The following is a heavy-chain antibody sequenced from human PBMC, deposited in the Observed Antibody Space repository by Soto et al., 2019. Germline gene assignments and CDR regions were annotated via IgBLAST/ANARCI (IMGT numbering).Heavy chain of an antibody. J-gene: IGHJ4*02. CDR1: GFTFSSYS. CDR3: AREWDYSNYSFDY. V-gene: IGHV3-21*01. D-gene: IGHD4-4*01. CDR2: ISSSSSYI. Sequence: GGSLRLSCAASGFTFSSYSMNWVRQAPGKGLEWVSSISSSSSYIYYADSVKGRFTISRDNAKNSLYLQMNSLRAEDTAVYYCAREWDYSNYSFDYWGQGTLVTVSS.